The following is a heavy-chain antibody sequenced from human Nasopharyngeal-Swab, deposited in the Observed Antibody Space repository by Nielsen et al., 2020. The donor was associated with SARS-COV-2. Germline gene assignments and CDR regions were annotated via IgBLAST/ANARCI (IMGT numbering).Heavy chain of an antibody. D-gene: IGHD6-6*01. CDR3: ASPSSPGGY. Sequence: WIRQPPGEGLEWVAVISYDGSNKYYADSVKGRFTISRDNAKNSLYLQMNSLRDEDTAVYYCASPSSPGGYWGQGTLVTVSS. V-gene: IGHV3-30-3*01. J-gene: IGHJ4*02. CDR2: ISYDGSNK.